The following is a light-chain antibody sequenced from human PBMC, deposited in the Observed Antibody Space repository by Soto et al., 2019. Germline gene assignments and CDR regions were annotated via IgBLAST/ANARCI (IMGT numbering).Light chain of an antibody. V-gene: IGLV1-44*01. J-gene: IGLJ2*01. CDR2: SNN. CDR3: AAWDDSLNGPA. Sequence: QSVLTQPPSASGTPGQRVTISCSGSSSNIGSNTVNWYQQLPGTAPKLLIYSNNQRPSGVPDRFSGSKSGTSASLVISGLQTEDEADYHCAAWDDSLNGPAFGGGTKLTVL. CDR1: SSNIGSNT.